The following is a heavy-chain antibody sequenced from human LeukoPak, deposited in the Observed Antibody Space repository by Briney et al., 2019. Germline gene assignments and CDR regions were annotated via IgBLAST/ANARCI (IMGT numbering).Heavy chain of an antibody. D-gene: IGHD3-3*01. CDR1: GGSISSGDYY. CDR3: ARANYDFWSGYYFWFDP. Sequence: PSQTLSLTCTVSGGSISSGDYYWSWIRQPPGKGLEWLGYIYYSGSTYYNPSLKSRVTISVDTSKNQFSLKLSSVTAADTAVYYCARANYDFWSGYYFWFDPWGQGTLVTVSS. CDR2: IYYSGST. V-gene: IGHV4-30-4*08. J-gene: IGHJ5*02.